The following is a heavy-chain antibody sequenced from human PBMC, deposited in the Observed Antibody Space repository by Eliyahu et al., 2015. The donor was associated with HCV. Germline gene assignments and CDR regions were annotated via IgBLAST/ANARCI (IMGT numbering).Heavy chain of an antibody. J-gene: IGHJ4*02. D-gene: IGHD5-12*01. CDR3: ARASYSASPLDF. Sequence: QVQLVQSGAEVKKPGASVXLSCRASGYTFAHXYIHWVRHAPGQGLDWMGLINPDNGRTNYAQKFQDRFTLTRDMSTNTVYMEVSSLRSADTAVYYCARASYSASPLDFWGQGTLVTVSS. CDR1: GYTFAHXY. CDR2: INPDNGRT. V-gene: IGHV1-46*01.